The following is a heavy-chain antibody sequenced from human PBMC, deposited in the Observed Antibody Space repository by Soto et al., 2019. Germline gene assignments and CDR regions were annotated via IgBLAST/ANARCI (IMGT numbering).Heavy chain of an antibody. V-gene: IGHV4-31*03. CDR1: GAALNSGNYY. D-gene: IGHD2-21*01. Sequence: PSETLSLTCSVSGAALNSGNYYWSWIRQVPGKGLEWIGHVYVTGAVDYNPSLRDRITISQDTSERQFSLNLRLVTAADTAVYYCAILRIATNNYKWFDPWCQCTLVT. CDR3: AILRIATNNYKWFDP. J-gene: IGHJ5*02. CDR2: VYVTGAV.